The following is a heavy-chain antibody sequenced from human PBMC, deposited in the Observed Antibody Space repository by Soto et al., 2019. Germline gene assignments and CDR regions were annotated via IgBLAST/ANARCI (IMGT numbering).Heavy chain of an antibody. CDR1: GFSLSTSGVA. Sequence: QITLKESGPALVKPTQTLTLTCTFSGFSLSTSGVAVGWIRQPPGEALEWLAVIYWDDDTRYSPSLKNRLTXTXDXXENRVVLTLTNMDPVDTATYFCAHHIYGDSPRFDYWGQGTLVTVSS. J-gene: IGHJ4*02. CDR2: IYWDDDT. V-gene: IGHV2-5*02. D-gene: IGHD4-17*01. CDR3: AHHIYGDSPRFDY.